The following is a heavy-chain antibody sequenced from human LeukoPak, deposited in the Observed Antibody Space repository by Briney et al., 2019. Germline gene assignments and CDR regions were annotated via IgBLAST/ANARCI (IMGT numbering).Heavy chain of an antibody. CDR2: IDYSGNT. CDR3: ARHLKGWNDENAFDI. J-gene: IGHJ3*02. D-gene: IGHD1-1*01. Sequence: SETLSLTCTVSGGSITRSNYYWGWIRQPPGKGLEWIGNIDYSGNTYYSSSLKSRVTISVDTSKNQFSLKLSSVTAADTAVYYCARHLKGWNDENAFDIWGQGTMVTVSS. V-gene: IGHV4-39*01. CDR1: GGSITRSNYY.